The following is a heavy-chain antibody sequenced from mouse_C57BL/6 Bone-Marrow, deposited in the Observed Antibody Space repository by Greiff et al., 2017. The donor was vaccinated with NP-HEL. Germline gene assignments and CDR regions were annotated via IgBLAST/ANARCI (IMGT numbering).Heavy chain of an antibody. Sequence: QVQLQQSGAELVKPGASVKLSCKASGYTFTEYTIHWVKQRSGQGLEWIGWFYPGSGSIKYNEKFKDKATLTEDKSSSTVYMELSRLTSEDSAVYFCASPPYYESWFAYWGQGTLVTVSA. CDR1: GYTFTEYT. J-gene: IGHJ3*01. CDR2: FYPGSGSI. V-gene: IGHV1-62-2*01. D-gene: IGHD2-10*01. CDR3: ASPPYYESWFAY.